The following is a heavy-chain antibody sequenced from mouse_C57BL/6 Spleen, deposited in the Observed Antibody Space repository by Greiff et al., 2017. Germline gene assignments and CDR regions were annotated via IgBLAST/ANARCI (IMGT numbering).Heavy chain of an antibody. D-gene: IGHD1-1*01. CDR2: IHPNSGST. Sequence: VQLQQPGAELVKPGASVKLSCKASGYTFTSYWMHWVKQRPGQGLEWIGMIHPNSGSTNYNEKFKSKATLTVDKSSSTAYMQLSSLTSEDSAVYYCARTGGSSSYYFDYWGQGTTLTVSS. CDR1: GYTFTSYW. V-gene: IGHV1-64*01. CDR3: ARTGGSSSYYFDY. J-gene: IGHJ2*01.